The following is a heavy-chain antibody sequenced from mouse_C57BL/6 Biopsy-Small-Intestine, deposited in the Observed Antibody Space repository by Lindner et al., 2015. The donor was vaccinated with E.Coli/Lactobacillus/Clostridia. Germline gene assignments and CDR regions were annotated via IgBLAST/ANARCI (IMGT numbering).Heavy chain of an antibody. Sequence: VQLQESGGGLVKPGGSLKLSCAASGFTFSDYGMYWVRQAPEKGLEWVAYISSGSSTIYYADTVKGRFTISRDNAKNTLFLQMTSLRSEDTAMYYCARMLLRYYAMDYWGQGTSVTVSS. CDR3: ARMLLRYYAMDY. CDR2: ISSGSSTI. V-gene: IGHV5-17*01. D-gene: IGHD1-1*01. CDR1: GFTFSDYG. J-gene: IGHJ4*01.